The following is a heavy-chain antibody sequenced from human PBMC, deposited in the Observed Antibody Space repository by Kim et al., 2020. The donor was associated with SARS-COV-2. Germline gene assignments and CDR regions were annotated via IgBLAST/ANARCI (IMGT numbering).Heavy chain of an antibody. V-gene: IGHV4-59*01. J-gene: IGHJ2*01. Sequence: SETLSLTCTVSGGSISSYYWSWIRQPPGKGLEWIGYIYYSGSTNYNPSLKSRVTISVDTSKNQFSLKLSSVTAADTAVYYCARDRQQWRYYYGSGSYYWYFDLWGRDTLVTVSS. D-gene: IGHD3-10*01. CDR3: ARDRQQWRYYYGSGSYYWYFDL. CDR2: IYYSGST. CDR1: GGSISSYY.